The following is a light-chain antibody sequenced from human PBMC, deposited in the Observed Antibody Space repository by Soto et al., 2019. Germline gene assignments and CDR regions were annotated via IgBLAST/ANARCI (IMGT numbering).Light chain of an antibody. V-gene: IGKV1-5*01. J-gene: IGKJ1*01. CDR3: QQYNSYSRT. CDR1: QSISSW. CDR2: DAS. Sequence: DIQMTQAPCTLSASVGDRVTITCRASQSISSWLAWYQQKPGKAPKLLIYDASSLESGVPSRFSGSGSGTEFTLTISSLQPEDFATYYCQQYNSYSRTFGQGTKVDIK.